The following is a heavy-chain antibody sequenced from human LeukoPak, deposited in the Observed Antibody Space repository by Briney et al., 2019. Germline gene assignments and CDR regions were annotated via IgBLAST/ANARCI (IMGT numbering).Heavy chain of an antibody. Sequence: GGSLRLSCAASGFTFTSYWMSWVRQAPGKGLEWVANIKQDGSDKYYVDSVRGRFTISRDNARNSLYLQMNSLRAEDTAVYYCARDFWGAYRVDFFDYWGQGTLVTVSS. V-gene: IGHV3-7*01. CDR3: ARDFWGAYRVDFFDY. CDR1: GFTFTSYW. J-gene: IGHJ4*02. D-gene: IGHD3-3*01. CDR2: IKQDGSDK.